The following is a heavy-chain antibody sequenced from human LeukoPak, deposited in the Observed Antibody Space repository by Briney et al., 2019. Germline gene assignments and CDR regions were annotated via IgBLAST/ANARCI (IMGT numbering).Heavy chain of an antibody. V-gene: IGHV4-39*07. J-gene: IGHJ3*02. Sequence: SETLSLTCTVSGGSISSSSYYWGWIRQPPGKGLEWIGSIYYSGSTNYNPSLKSRVTISVDTSKNQFSLKLSSVIAADTAVYYCAREAREGHVFDIWGQGTMVTVSS. CDR2: IYYSGST. CDR1: GGSISSSSYY. CDR3: AREAREGHVFDI. D-gene: IGHD5-24*01.